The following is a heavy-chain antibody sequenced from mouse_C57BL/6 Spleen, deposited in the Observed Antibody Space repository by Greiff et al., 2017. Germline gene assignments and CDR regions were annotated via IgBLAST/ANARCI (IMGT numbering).Heavy chain of an antibody. CDR3: AKSGYSYYAMDY. J-gene: IGHJ4*01. D-gene: IGHD2-12*01. CDR1: GFTFSDYG. Sequence: EVKLMESGGGLVKPGGSLKLSCAASGFTFSDYGMHWVRQTPEKGLEWVAYISSGSSNTYYADTVKGRFTISRDNAKNTLYLQMTSLRSEDTAMYYCAKSGYSYYAMDYWGQGTSVTVSS. V-gene: IGHV5-17*01. CDR2: ISSGSSNT.